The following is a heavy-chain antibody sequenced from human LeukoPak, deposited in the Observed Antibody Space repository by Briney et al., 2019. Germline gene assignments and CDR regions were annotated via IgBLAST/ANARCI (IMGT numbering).Heavy chain of an antibody. V-gene: IGHV3-23*01. CDR3: AKGDTYGDYAPFDY. CDR2: ISGSGGST. J-gene: IGHJ4*02. Sequence: GGSLRLSCAASGFTFSSYAMSWVRQAPGKGLEWVSAISGSGGSTYYADSVKGRFTISRDNSKNTLYLQMDSLRAEDTAVYYCAKGDTYGDYAPFDYWAREPWSPSPQ. D-gene: IGHD4-17*01. CDR1: GFTFSSYA.